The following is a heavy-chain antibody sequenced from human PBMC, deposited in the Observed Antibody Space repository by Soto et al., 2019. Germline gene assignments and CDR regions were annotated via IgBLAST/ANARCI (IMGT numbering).Heavy chain of an antibody. D-gene: IGHD6-13*01. Sequence: GESLKISCKGSGYSFTSYWIGWVRQMPGKGLEWMGIIYPGDSDTRYSPSFQGQVTISADKSISTAYLQWSSLKASDTAMYYCTMTSAAGKKYYGMDVWGKGTTVTVSS. J-gene: IGHJ6*04. V-gene: IGHV5-51*01. CDR2: IYPGDSDT. CDR3: TMTSAAGKKYYGMDV. CDR1: GYSFTSYW.